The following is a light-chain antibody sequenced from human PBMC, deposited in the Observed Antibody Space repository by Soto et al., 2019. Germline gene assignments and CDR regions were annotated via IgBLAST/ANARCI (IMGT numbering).Light chain of an antibody. V-gene: IGLV2-14*01. CDR1: SSDVGGYNY. Sequence: QSALTQPASVSGSPGQSITISCTGTSSDVGGYNYVSWYQQHPGTAPKLMIYDVSKRPSGVSNRFSGSKSGNTASLTISGLQAEEEADYYCTSYTSSSTPYVFGTGTKLTVL. CDR2: DVS. CDR3: TSYTSSSTPYV. J-gene: IGLJ1*01.